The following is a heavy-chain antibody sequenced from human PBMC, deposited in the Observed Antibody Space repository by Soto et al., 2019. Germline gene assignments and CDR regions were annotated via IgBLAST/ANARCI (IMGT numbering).Heavy chain of an antibody. CDR2: IYWDDDK. J-gene: IGHJ4*02. V-gene: IGHV2-5*02. CDR1: GFSLTTSGVG. Sequence: QITLNESGPTQVNPRQTLTLTCTFSGFSLTTSGVGVGWIRQSPGKAPEWLALIYWDDDKRYSPSLKSRLTITKDPSNNQVLLTMADLDPADTATYYCADRVLRTVFGLVTTTAIYFDFWGQGAPVAVS. D-gene: IGHD3-3*01. CDR3: ADRVLRTVFGLVTTTAIYFDF.